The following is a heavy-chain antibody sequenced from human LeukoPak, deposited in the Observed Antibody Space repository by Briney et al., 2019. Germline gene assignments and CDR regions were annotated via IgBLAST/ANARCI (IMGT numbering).Heavy chain of an antibody. CDR1: GYTFTSYA. V-gene: IGHV1-18*01. CDR3: ARDRTVVAAGDFDY. J-gene: IGHJ4*02. D-gene: IGHD2-15*01. Sequence: ASVKVSCKASGYTFTSYAIHWVRQAPGQRLEWMGWISAYNGNTNYAQKLQGRVTMTTDTSTSTAYMELRSLRSDDTAVYYCARDRTVVAAGDFDYWGQGTLVTVSS. CDR2: ISAYNGNT.